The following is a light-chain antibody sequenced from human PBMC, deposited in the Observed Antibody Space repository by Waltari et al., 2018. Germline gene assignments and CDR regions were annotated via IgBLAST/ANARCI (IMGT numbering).Light chain of an antibody. J-gene: IGLJ2*01. V-gene: IGLV2-14*03. Sequence: QSALTQPASVSGSPGQSITISCTGTSIDVGGYNYLSWYQQHPGKAPKLMIYDVSNRPSGVSNRFSGSKSGNTASLTISGLQAEDEADYYCSSYTSSSTLVFGGGTKLTVL. CDR3: SSYTSSSTLV. CDR1: SIDVGGYNY. CDR2: DVS.